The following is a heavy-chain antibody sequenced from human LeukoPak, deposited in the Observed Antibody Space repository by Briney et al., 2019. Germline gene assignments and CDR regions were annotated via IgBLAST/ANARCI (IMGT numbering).Heavy chain of an antibody. V-gene: IGHV3-23*01. CDR2: ISGSGGST. J-gene: IGHJ4*02. Sequence: GGSLRLSCAASGFTFSSYAMGWVRQAPGKGLEWVSAISGSGGSTYYADSVKGRFTISRDNSKNTLYLQMNSLRAEDTAVYYCAKSITMIVVVIGVDYWGQGTLVTVSS. CDR1: GFTFSSYA. CDR3: AKSITMIVVVIGVDY. D-gene: IGHD3-22*01.